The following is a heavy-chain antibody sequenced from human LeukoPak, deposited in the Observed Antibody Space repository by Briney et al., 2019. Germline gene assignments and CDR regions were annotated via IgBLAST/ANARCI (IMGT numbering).Heavy chain of an antibody. CDR3: ARDDTTLDY. D-gene: IGHD1-26*01. Sequence: GGSLRLSCAASGFRFSDYDMDWVRQAPGKGLEWLSYINNSSTTIYYADSVKGRFTISRDNAKNSLYLQMNSLRADDTAVYFRARDDTTLDYWGQGTLVTVSS. J-gene: IGHJ4*02. CDR1: GFRFSDYD. V-gene: IGHV3-48*04. CDR2: INNSSTTI.